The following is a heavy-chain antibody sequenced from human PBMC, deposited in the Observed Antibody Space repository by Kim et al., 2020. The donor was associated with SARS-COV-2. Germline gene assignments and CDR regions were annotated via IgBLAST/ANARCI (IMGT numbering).Heavy chain of an antibody. J-gene: IGHJ3*02. CDR3: ARDPTYYDILTGYYTPSDAFDI. CDR2: IYYSGST. V-gene: IGHV4-31*03. CDR1: GGSISSGGYY. Sequence: SETLSLTCTVSGGSISSGGYYWSWIRQHPGKGLEWIGYIYYSGSTYYNPSLKSRVTISVDTSKNQFSLKLSSVTAADTAVYYCARDPTYYDILTGYYTPSDAFDIWGKGTMVTVSS. D-gene: IGHD3-9*01.